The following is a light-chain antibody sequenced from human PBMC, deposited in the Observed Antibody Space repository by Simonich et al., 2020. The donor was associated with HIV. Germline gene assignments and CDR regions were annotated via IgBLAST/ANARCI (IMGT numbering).Light chain of an antibody. CDR1: QSVLYNSNNTNS. Sequence: DIVMTQSPDSLAVSLGERATINCKSSQSVLYNSNNTNSLVWYQQKPGQPPKLLIYWASTRESWVPDRFSGSGSGTDFTLTISSLQAEDVAVYYCQQYYSTPRTFGQGTKVEIK. CDR3: QQYYSTPRT. CDR2: WAS. J-gene: IGKJ1*01. V-gene: IGKV4-1*01.